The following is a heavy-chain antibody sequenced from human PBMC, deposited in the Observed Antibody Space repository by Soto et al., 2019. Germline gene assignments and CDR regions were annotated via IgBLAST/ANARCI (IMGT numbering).Heavy chain of an antibody. CDR3: ARGHYDFWSGYPHINWFDP. V-gene: IGHV4-59*01. D-gene: IGHD3-3*01. Sequence: PSETLSLTCAVSGGSISSYYWSWIRQPPGKGLEWIGYTYYSGSTNYNPSLKSRVTISVDTSKNQFSLKLSSVTAADTAVYYCARGHYDFWSGYPHINWFDPWGQGTLVTVSS. CDR2: TYYSGST. J-gene: IGHJ5*02. CDR1: GGSISSYY.